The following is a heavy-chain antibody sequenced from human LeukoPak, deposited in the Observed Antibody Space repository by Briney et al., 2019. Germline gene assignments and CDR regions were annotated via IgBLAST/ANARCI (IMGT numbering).Heavy chain of an antibody. CDR1: GFTFGDYA. CDR2: IRSKAYGGTT. J-gene: IGHJ6*03. D-gene: IGHD3-10*01. CDR3: TREPTLYGSGSYFYYYYMDV. V-gene: IGHV3-49*04. Sequence: PGGSLRLSCTASGFTFGDYAMSWVRQAPGKGLEWVGFIRSKAYGGTTEYAASVKGRFTISRDDSKSIAYLQMNSLKTEDTAVYYCTREPTLYGSGSYFYYYYMDVWGKGTTVTISS.